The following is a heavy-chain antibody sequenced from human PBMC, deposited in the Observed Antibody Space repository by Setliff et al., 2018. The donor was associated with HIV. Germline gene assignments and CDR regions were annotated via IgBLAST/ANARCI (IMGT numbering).Heavy chain of an antibody. V-gene: IGHV4-34*09. J-gene: IGHJ5*02. CDR1: GGSFSGYY. D-gene: IGHD6-19*01. CDR2: SDHIGTT. CDR3: ARDGPGWAWFDP. Sequence: SETLSLTCAVYGGSFSGYYWSWIRQPPGKRLEWIGESDHIGTTNYNPSLKSRVTMSLDTSKSQFSLNLSSVTAADTAVYYCARDGPGWAWFDPWGQGTLVTVSS.